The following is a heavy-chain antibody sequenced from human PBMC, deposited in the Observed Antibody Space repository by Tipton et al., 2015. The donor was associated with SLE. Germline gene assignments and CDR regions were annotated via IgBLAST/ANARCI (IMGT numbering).Heavy chain of an antibody. CDR2: AHYSGST. V-gene: IGHV4-59*01. CDR3: ARGGGGAFDM. CDR1: GGSISTYF. D-gene: IGHD3-16*01. J-gene: IGHJ3*02. Sequence: TLSLTCTVSGGSISTYFWTWIRQPPGKGLEWIGYAHYSGSTNYNRALKSRVTISVDTSKNQFSLKLSSVTAADTAVYYCARGGGGAFDMWGQGTMVTVSS.